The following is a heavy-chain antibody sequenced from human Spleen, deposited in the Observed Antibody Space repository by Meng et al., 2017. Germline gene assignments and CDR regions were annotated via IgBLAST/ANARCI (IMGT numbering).Heavy chain of an antibody. J-gene: IGHJ5*02. Sequence: QVQLQQWGAGLLKPSETLSLTCVVSGGSFSDYYWSWIRQPPGKGLEWIGEINHSGSTNYNPSLESRATISVDKSKHQFSLILTSVTAADTATYHCAGVDVDTGVPSWGQGTLVTVSS. V-gene: IGHV4-34*01. D-gene: IGHD5-18*01. CDR1: GGSFSDYY. CDR2: INHSGST. CDR3: AGVDVDTGVPS.